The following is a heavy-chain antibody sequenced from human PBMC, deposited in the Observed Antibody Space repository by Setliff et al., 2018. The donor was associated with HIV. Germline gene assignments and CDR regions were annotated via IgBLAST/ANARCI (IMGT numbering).Heavy chain of an antibody. J-gene: IGHJ2*01. CDR3: ARDPFGVRDGYNYDWYFDL. Sequence: SETLSLTCTVSGGSICSGGYYWSWIRQHPGKGLEWIGYIYYSGSTYYNPSLKSRVTISVDTSKNQFSLKLSSVTAADTAVYYCARDPFGVRDGYNYDWYFDLWGRGTLVTLSS. CDR2: IYYSGST. CDR1: GGSICSGGYY. D-gene: IGHD5-12*01. V-gene: IGHV4-31*03.